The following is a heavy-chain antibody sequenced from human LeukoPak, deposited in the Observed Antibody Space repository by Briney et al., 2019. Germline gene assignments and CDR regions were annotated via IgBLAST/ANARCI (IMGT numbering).Heavy chain of an antibody. CDR3: ARDPQLVAAFDI. D-gene: IGHD3-10*01. V-gene: IGHV4-59*12. CDR2: VYYSGST. J-gene: IGHJ3*02. CDR1: GGSMNGYF. Sequence: SSETLSLTCAVSGGSMNGYFWHWIRQSPGKGLEWIGYVYYSGSTNYNPSLKSRVTMSVDTSKNQFSLKLSSVTAADTAVYYCARDPQLVAAFDIWGQGTMVTVSS.